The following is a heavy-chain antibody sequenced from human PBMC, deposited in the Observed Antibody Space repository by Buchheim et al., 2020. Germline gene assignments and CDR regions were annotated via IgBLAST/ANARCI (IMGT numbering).Heavy chain of an antibody. CDR2: IYYSGST. J-gene: IGHJ4*02. Sequence: QVQLQESGPGLVKPSETLSLTCTVSGGSVSSGSYYWSWIRQPPGKGLEWIGYIYYSGSTNYNPSLKSRVTISVDTSKNQFSLKLSSVTAADTAVYYCARVPHYYDSSGYKVYFDYWGQGTL. D-gene: IGHD3-22*01. CDR3: ARVPHYYDSSGYKVYFDY. V-gene: IGHV4-61*01. CDR1: GGSVSSGSYY.